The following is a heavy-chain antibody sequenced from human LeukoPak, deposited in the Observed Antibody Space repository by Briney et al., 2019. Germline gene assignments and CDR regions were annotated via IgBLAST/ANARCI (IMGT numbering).Heavy chain of an antibody. CDR2: IKHDGSED. CDR3: AGASSSGLPFDY. Sequence: PGGSLRLSCAASGFTFWMTWVRQAPGKGLEWVANIKHDGSEDYYLDSVKGRFTISRDNAKNSLYLQMNSLRAEDTAVYYCAGASSSGLPFDYWGQGTLVTVSS. CDR1: GFTFW. V-gene: IGHV3-7*01. D-gene: IGHD6-19*01. J-gene: IGHJ4*02.